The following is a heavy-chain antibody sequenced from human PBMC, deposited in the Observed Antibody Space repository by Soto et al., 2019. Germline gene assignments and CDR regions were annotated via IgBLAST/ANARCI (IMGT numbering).Heavy chain of an antibody. CDR1: GGSLSDAGPY. D-gene: IGHD3-22*01. V-gene: IGHV4-30-4*01. CDR2: IHSSGSI. J-gene: IGHJ1*01. Sequence: SETLSLTCSVSGGSLSDAGPYWSWIRQAPGRGLEWIGYIHSSGSIYYNPSLKSRATMSIDTAGNQFSLKVSSVTVADTAVYYCARDLDGLHDDTSGPFPRPGWGQGTLVTVSS. CDR3: ARDLDGLHDDTSGPFPRPG.